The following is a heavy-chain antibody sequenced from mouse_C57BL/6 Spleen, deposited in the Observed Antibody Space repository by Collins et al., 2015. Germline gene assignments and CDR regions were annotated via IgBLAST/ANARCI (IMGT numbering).Heavy chain of an antibody. CDR2: INTYSGVP. CDR3: ARGGADYYGSSCWYFDV. V-gene: IGHV9-3*01. Sequence: SGPELKKPGETVKISCKASGYTFTTYGMSWVKQAPGKGLKWMGWINTYSGVPTYADDFKGRFAFSLETSASTAYLQINNLKNEDTATYFCARGGADYYGSSCWYFDVWGTGTTVTVSS. J-gene: IGHJ1*03. D-gene: IGHD1-1*01. CDR1: GYTFTTYG.